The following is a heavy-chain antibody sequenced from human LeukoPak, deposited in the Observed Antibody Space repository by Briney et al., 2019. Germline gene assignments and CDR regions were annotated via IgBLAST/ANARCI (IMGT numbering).Heavy chain of an antibody. CDR3: ARIATTRDFWNGHSYYVDV. D-gene: IGHD3-3*01. CDR1: GGSFTNYY. J-gene: IGHJ6*03. V-gene: IGHV4-59*01. CDR2: IYYSGST. Sequence: SETLSLTCTVSGGSFTNYYWSWIRQPPGGGLDWIGHIYYSGSTKYNPSFQSRVTILLDTPTNQFSLKLSSVTAADTAVYYCARIATTRDFWNGHSYYVDVWGKGTTITVSS.